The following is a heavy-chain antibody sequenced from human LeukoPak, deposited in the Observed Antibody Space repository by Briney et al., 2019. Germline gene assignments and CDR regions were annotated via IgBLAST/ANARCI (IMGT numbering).Heavy chain of an antibody. CDR2: INHSGST. D-gene: IGHD3-3*01. CDR3: ARSWRRFNYYYMDV. Sequence: SETLSLTCAVYGGSFSSYYWSWIRQPPGKGLEWIGEINHSGSTNYNLSLKSRLTISVDTSKNQFSLKLSSVTAADAAVYYCARSWRRFNYYYMDVWGKGTTVTVSS. J-gene: IGHJ6*03. CDR1: GGSFSSYY. V-gene: IGHV4-34*01.